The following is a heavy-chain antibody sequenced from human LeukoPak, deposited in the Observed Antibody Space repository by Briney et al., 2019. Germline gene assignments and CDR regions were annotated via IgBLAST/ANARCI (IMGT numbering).Heavy chain of an antibody. CDR2: INPSGGST. CDR3: ARQGIVGACDY. V-gene: IGHV1-46*01. CDR1: GYTFTSYY. Sequence: ASVKVSCKASGYTFTSYYMHWVRQAPGQGLEWMGIINPSGGSTSYAQKFQGRVTMTRDMSTSTVYMELSSLRSEDTAVYYCARQGIVGACDYWGQGTLVTVSS. D-gene: IGHD1-26*01. J-gene: IGHJ4*02.